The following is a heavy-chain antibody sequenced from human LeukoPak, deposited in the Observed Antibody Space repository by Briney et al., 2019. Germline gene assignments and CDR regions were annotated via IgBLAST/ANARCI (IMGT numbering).Heavy chain of an antibody. D-gene: IGHD5-18*01. CDR3: IKEGRGYKYGLRD. CDR2: IGRRGDPK. J-gene: IGHJ4*02. V-gene: IGHV3-43*01. CDR1: GFTFDDFT. Sequence: GGSLRLSCATSGFTFDDFTMHWVRQPPGKGLEWVSLIGRRGDPKYYANSLEGRFTISRDNRRRYVFLQMNSLRPGDTAFYYCIKEGRGYKYGLRDWGQGTLVTVSS.